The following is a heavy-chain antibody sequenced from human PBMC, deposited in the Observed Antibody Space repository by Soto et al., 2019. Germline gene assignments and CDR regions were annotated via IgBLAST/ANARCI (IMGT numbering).Heavy chain of an antibody. J-gene: IGHJ6*03. CDR1: GFTVSSNY. CDR2: IYSGGST. CDR3: ARDRSGYDSTNYYYYYYMDV. Sequence: GGSLRLSCAASGFTVSSNYMSWVRQAPGKGLEWVSVIYSGGSTYYADSVKGRFTISRDNSKNTLYLQMNSLRAEDTAVYYCARDRSGYDSTNYYYYYYMDVWGKGTTVTVSS. D-gene: IGHD5-12*01. V-gene: IGHV3-66*01.